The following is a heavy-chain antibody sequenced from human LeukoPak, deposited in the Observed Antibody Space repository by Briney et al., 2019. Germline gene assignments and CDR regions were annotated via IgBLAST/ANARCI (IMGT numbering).Heavy chain of an antibody. CDR3: ARHRFGHLFVP. CDR2: VYQTGHN. J-gene: IGHJ5*02. CDR1: GDSISGSY. V-gene: IGHV4-59*01. D-gene: IGHD3-16*01. Sequence: SETLSLTCTVSGDSISGSYWSWIRHPPGKGLKWIGYVYQTGHNHNNPSLKSRITLSLDTSTNQVSLKLSSVTAADTAVYYCARHRFGHLFVPWGQGTLVIVSS.